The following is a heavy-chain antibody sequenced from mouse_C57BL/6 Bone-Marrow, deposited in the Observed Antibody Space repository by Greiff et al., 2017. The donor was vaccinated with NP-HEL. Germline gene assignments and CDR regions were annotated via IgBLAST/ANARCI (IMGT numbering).Heavy chain of an antibody. CDR1: GYTFTSYW. CDR3: ARGYYSNYVPFAY. Sequence: VQLQQPGAELVRPGSSVKLSCKASGYTFTSYWMHWVKQRPIQGLEWIGNIDPSDSETHYNQKFKDKATLTVDKYSSTAYMQLSSLTSVDSAVYYCARGYYSNYVPFAYWGQGTLVTVSA. CDR2: IDPSDSET. D-gene: IGHD2-5*01. V-gene: IGHV1-52*01. J-gene: IGHJ3*01.